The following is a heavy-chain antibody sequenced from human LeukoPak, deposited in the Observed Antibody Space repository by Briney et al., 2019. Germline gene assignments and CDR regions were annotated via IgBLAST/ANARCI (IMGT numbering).Heavy chain of an antibody. CDR2: ISSSSSTI. CDR3: ARLIDYGDYYFDY. D-gene: IGHD4-17*01. V-gene: IGHV3-48*01. Sequence: GGSLRLSCAASGFTFSSYSMNWVRQAPGKGLEWVSYISSSSSTIYYADSVKGRFTISRDNAKNSLYLQMNSLRAEDTAVYYCARLIDYGDYYFDYWGQGTLVTVSS. CDR1: GFTFSSYS. J-gene: IGHJ4*02.